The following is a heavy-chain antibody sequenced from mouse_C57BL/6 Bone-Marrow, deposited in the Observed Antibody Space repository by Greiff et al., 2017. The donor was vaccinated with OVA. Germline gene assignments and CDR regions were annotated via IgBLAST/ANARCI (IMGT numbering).Heavy chain of an antibody. CDR1: GYTFTSYT. Sequence: QVQLQQSGAELARPGASVKMSCKASGYTFTSYTMHWVKQRPGQGLEWIGYINPSSGYTKYNQKFKDKATLTADKSSSTAYMQLSSLTSEDSAVDYCARREPLRRGYAMDYWGQGTSVTVSS. V-gene: IGHV1-4*01. D-gene: IGHD2-12*01. J-gene: IGHJ4*01. CDR3: ARREPLRRGYAMDY. CDR2: INPSSGYT.